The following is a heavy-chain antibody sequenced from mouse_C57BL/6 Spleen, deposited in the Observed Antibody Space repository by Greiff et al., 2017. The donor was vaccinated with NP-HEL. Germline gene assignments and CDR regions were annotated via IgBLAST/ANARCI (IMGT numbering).Heavy chain of an antibody. CDR2: ISYSGRT. J-gene: IGHJ1*03. D-gene: IGHD2-2*01. Sequence: VQLQQSGPGMVKPSQSLSLTCTVTGYSITSGYDWHWIRHFPGNKLEWMGYISYSGRTNYNPSLKSRISITHDTSKNHFFLKLNSVTTEDTATYYCARDRNYYGYDYWYFDVWGTGTTVTVSS. CDR1: GYSITSGYD. V-gene: IGHV3-1*01. CDR3: ARDRNYYGYDYWYFDV.